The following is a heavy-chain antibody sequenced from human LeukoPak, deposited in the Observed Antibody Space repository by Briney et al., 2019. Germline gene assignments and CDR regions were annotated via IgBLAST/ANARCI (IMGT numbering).Heavy chain of an antibody. CDR1: GFTFSSYA. D-gene: IGHD3-10*01. CDR2: ISDSGDRA. V-gene: IGHV3-23*01. Sequence: GGSLRLSRAASGFTFSSYAMSWVRQAPGKGLEWVSGISDSGDRAHYADSVKGRFTISRDNSKNTLYLQMNSLRAEDTAVYFCAKQTTGYSGSGVDYWGQGTLVTVSS. J-gene: IGHJ4*02. CDR3: AKQTTGYSGSGVDY.